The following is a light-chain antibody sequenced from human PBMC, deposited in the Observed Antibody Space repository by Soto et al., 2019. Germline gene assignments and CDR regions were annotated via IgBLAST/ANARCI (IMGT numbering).Light chain of an antibody. CDR3: QQYNSYSGT. CDR1: QSIRSY. V-gene: IGKV1-39*01. J-gene: IGKJ1*01. CDR2: AAS. Sequence: IQMTQSPSSLSASVGDRVTITCRASQSIRSYLNCYQQKPGKAPNLLIYAASGLQTGVPSRFSGSGSGTDFTLTISSLQPDDFATYYCQQYNSYSGTFGQGTKVDIK.